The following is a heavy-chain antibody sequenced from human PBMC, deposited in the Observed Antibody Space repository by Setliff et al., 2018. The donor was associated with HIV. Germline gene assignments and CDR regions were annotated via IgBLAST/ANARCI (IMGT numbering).Heavy chain of an antibody. J-gene: IGHJ6*03. CDR2: VTHSGNT. CDR1: GGSFTGHY. V-gene: IGHV4-34*01. CDR3: ARGWRGWERVPDYYYYMDV. D-gene: IGHD1-26*01. Sequence: LSLTCAVYGGSFTGHYWTWIRQPTGKGLEWIGEVTHSGNTKYNPSLRSRLSIAVDKSKNQFSLNLHSMTAADTAVYYCARGWRGWERVPDYYYYMDVWGKGTTVTVSS.